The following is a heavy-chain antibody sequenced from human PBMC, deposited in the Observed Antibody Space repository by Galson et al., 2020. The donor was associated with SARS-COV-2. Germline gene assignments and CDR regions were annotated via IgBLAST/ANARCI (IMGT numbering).Heavy chain of an antibody. D-gene: IGHD3-9*01. CDR1: GFSLSTSGMC. J-gene: IGHJ4*02. V-gene: IGHV2-70*01. CDR3: ARTYYDILTGYYFSFDY. Sequence: SGPTLVKPTQTITLTCTFSGFSLSTSGMCVSWIRQPPGKALEWLALIDWDDDKYYSTSLKTRLTISKDTSKNQVVLTMTNMDPVDTATYYCARTYYDILTGYYFSFDYWGQGTLVTVSS. CDR2: IDWDDDK.